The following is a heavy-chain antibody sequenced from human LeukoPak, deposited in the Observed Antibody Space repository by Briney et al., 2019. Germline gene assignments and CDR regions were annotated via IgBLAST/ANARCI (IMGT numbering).Heavy chain of an antibody. Sequence: SGTLSLTCAVSGGSISSSNWWSWVRQPPGKGLEWIGEIYHSGTTNYNPSLKSRVTISVDKSKNQFSLKLSSVTAADTAVYYCARVHYYDSSGFDYWGQGTLVTVSS. CDR1: GGSISSSNW. CDR3: ARVHYYDSSGFDY. CDR2: IYHSGTT. J-gene: IGHJ4*02. D-gene: IGHD3-22*01. V-gene: IGHV4-4*02.